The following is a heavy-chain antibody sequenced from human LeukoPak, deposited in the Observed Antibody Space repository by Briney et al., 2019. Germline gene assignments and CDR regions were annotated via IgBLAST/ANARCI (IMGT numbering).Heavy chain of an antibody. CDR2: ISGNSGTT. CDR3: AKETSGIGELTAPFDY. D-gene: IGHD3-10*01. J-gene: IGHJ4*02. Sequence: GGSLRLSCAASGFSFGSYGLNWVRQAPGKGLQWISYISGNSGTTYYADSVEGRFTISRDNAKNSLFLQMSSLRAEDTALYYCAKETSGIGELTAPFDYWGQGTLVTVSS. V-gene: IGHV3-48*04. CDR1: GFSFGSYG.